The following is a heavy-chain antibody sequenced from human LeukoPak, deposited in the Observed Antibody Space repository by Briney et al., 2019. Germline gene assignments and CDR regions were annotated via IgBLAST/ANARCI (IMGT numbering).Heavy chain of an antibody. Sequence: PGGSLRLSCAASGFTVSSNYMSWVRQAPGKGLEWVSVIYSGGSTYYADSVKGRFTISRDNSKNTLYLQMNSLRAEDTAVYYCARGPNLPDGEVDYWGQGTLVTVSS. CDR1: GFTVSSNY. D-gene: IGHD5-24*01. CDR3: ARGPNLPDGEVDY. CDR2: IYSGGST. J-gene: IGHJ4*02. V-gene: IGHV3-53*01.